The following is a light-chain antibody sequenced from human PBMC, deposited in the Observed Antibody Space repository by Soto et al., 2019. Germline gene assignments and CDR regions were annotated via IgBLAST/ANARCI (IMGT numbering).Light chain of an antibody. J-gene: IGKJ3*01. CDR1: QAISNY. Sequence: DIQMTQSPSSLSASVGDRVTITCRATQAISNYLAWYQQKPGKVPKLLIYGASTLQSGVPSRFSGSGSGTHFTLTISSLQPEDVATYYCQRYISAPFTFGPGTNVDIK. CDR2: GAS. CDR3: QRYISAPFT. V-gene: IGKV1-27*01.